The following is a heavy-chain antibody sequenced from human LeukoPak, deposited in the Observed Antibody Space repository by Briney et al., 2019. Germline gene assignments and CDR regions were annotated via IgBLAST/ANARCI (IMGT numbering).Heavy chain of an antibody. CDR2: IYYSGTT. J-gene: IGHJ4*02. V-gene: IGHV4-39*01. CDR3: VTYYFDSSGPKKNY. D-gene: IGHD3-22*01. Sequence: PSETLSLTCTVSGGSISNSYYYWGWTRQPPGEALEWVGSIYYSGTTYYKPSLKSRVTISVDTSKNQFSLRLSSVTAADTAVYYCVTYYFDSSGPKKNYWGQGTLVTVSS. CDR1: GGSISNSYYY.